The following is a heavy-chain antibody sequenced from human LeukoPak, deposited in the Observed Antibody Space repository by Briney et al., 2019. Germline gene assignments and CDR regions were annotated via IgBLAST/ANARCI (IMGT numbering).Heavy chain of an antibody. CDR1: GYTFTGYY. Sequence: VASVKVSCKASGYTFTGYYMHWVRQAPGQGLEWMGWINPNSGGTNYAQKFQGWVTMTRDTSISTAYMELSRLRSDDTAVYYCARGDLEWIQLWSMDVWGQGTTVTVSS. J-gene: IGHJ6*02. CDR3: ARGDLEWIQLWSMDV. V-gene: IGHV1-2*04. CDR2: INPNSGGT. D-gene: IGHD5-18*01.